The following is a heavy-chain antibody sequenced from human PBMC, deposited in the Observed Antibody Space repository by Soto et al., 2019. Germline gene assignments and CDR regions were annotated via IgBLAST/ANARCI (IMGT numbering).Heavy chain of an antibody. Sequence: PSETLSLTCTVSGGSISSYYWSWIRQPPGKGLEWIGYIYYSGSTNYNPSLKSRVTISVDKSKNQFSLKLRSLTAADTAVYYCARFSFCCKGYSYYGIYSWGRGTTVPVSS. V-gene: IGHV4-59*12. CDR2: IYYSGST. J-gene: IGHJ6*02. CDR3: ARFSFCCKGYSYYGIYS. CDR1: GGSISSYY. D-gene: IGHD3-3*01.